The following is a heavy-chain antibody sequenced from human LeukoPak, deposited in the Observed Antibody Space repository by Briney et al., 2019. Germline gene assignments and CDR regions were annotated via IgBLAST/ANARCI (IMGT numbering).Heavy chain of an antibody. CDR3: ARANDILTGHYGMDV. CDR2: ILYVGSIK. J-gene: IGHJ6*02. D-gene: IGHD3-9*01. Sequence: GGSLRLSCAASGFTFSSYAMHWVRQAPGKGLEWVAVILYVGSIKYYADSVKGRFTISRDNSKNTLYLQMNSLRAEATAVYYCARANDILTGHYGMDVWGQGTTVTVSS. CDR1: GFTFSSYA. V-gene: IGHV3-30-3*01.